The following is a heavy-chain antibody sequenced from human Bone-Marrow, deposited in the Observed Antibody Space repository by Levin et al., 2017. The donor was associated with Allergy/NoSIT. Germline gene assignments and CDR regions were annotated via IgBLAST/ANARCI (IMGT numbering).Heavy chain of an antibody. CDR1: GFTFSNFA. J-gene: IGHJ4*02. CDR2: ISGSGGTT. V-gene: IGHV3-23*01. D-gene: IGHD5-18*01. Sequence: GGSLRLSCAASGFTFSNFAMSWVRQAPGKGLEWVSGISGSGGTTYYADSVKGRFTISRDNSKNTLYVQMNRLRAEDTAVYYCAKVVGYTYGYLDYWGQGTLVTVSS. CDR3: AKVVGYTYGYLDY.